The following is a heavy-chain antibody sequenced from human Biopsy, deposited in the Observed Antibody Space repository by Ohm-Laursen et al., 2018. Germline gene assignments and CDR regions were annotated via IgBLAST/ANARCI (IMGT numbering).Heavy chain of an antibody. J-gene: IGHJ6*02. CDR3: ARVEGEQLINSGMDV. V-gene: IGHV4-31*03. CDR2: IYHSGIT. Sequence: TLSLTCTVSGGAISTDGYYWSWIRQHPGKGLEWIAYIYHSGITFSNPSLGSRITISVNTSANRFSRSLTSVTAADTAVYYCARVEGEQLINSGMDVWGQGTTVTVSS. D-gene: IGHD1-1*01. CDR1: GGAISTDGYY.